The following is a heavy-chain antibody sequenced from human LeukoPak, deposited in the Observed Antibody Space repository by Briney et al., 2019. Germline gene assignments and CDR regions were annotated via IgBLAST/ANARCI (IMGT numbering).Heavy chain of an antibody. J-gene: IGHJ3*02. CDR2: ISGSGGST. Sequence: GGSLRLSCAASGFTFSSYAMSWVRQAPGKGLEWVSAISGSGGSTYYADSVKGRFSISRDNSKNTLSLEMNNLRAEDTALYYCARDDKGWDSGAGFDIWGEGTRVTVAS. D-gene: IGHD4-17*01. CDR1: GFTFSSYA. CDR3: ARDDKGWDSGAGFDI. V-gene: IGHV3-23*01.